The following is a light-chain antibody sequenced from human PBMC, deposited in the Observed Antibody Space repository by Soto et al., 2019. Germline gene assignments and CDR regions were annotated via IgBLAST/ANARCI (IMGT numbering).Light chain of an antibody. Sequence: DIVMTQSPDSLAVSLGERATINCKSSQNVLYNSNKKNYLAWYQQKLGQPPKLLIYWASTRESGVPDRFSGSGSGADFTLTISSLQAEDVAVYYCQQYYTNPLSFGGGTKVEIK. CDR1: QNVLYNSNKKNY. V-gene: IGKV4-1*01. CDR3: QQYYTNPLS. J-gene: IGKJ4*01. CDR2: WAS.